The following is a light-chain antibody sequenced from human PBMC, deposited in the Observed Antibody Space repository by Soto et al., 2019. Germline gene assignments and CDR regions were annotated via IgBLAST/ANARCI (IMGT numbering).Light chain of an antibody. CDR2: DAS. J-gene: IGKJ4*01. CDR3: QQSSDWPIT. V-gene: IGKV3-11*01. Sequence: EIVLTQSPATLSLSPGERATLSCRASQSLDSYLAWYQQKPGQPPRLLIYDASSRATGIPARFSGSGSGTDFTLTISSLESEDFAVYYCQQSSDWPITFGGGTKVEIK. CDR1: QSLDSY.